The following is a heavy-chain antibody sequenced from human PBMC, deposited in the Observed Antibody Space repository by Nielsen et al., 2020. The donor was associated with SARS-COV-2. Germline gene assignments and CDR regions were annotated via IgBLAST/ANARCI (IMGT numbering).Heavy chain of an antibody. Sequence: GESLKISCAASGFTFSIYSMNWVRQAPGKGLEWVSFISTSSSIYYADSVKGRFTISRDNAKNTLYLQMNSLRGEDTAVYYCARDPGGRELDYWGQGTLVTVSS. CDR1: GFTFSIYS. D-gene: IGHD4-23*01. CDR2: ISTSSSI. CDR3: ARDPGGRELDY. J-gene: IGHJ4*02. V-gene: IGHV3-48*04.